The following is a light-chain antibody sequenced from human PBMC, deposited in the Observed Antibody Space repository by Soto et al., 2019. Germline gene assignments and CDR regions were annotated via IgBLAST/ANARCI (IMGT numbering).Light chain of an antibody. V-gene: IGKV1-39*01. J-gene: IGKJ4*01. CDR3: KQVFNTPPT. CDR2: AAS. Sequence: DIQMTQSPSSLSASVGDRVTITCRASQSIGDNLNWYQQKPGTAPNLLIYAASSLQSGVPSRFRGSGSGKNLPLTIRILKPEDFESSFFKQVFNTPPTLAGGTKVRSN. CDR1: QSIGDN.